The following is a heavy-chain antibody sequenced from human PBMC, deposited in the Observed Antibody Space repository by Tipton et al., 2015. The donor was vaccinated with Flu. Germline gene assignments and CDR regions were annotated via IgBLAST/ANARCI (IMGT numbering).Heavy chain of an antibody. D-gene: IGHD3-10*01. J-gene: IGHJ4*02. V-gene: IGHV4-61*02. CDR3: ARIYYYGSGDYYLDS. Sequence: TLSLTCTVSGGSISSGSYYWSWIRQPAGKGLEWIGRIYTTGSTNYNPSLKSRVTISADTSKNKFSLEPRSVTAADTAVYYCARIYYYGSGDYYLDSWGQGTLVTVSS. CDR1: GGSISSGSYY. CDR2: IYTTGST.